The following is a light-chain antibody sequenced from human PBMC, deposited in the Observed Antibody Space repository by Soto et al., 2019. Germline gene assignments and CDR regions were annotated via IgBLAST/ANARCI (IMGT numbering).Light chain of an antibody. J-gene: IGKJ2*01. CDR3: QQRSNWPPT. V-gene: IGKV3-11*01. CDR2: DAS. CDR1: QSISSY. Sequence: EIVLTQSPATLSLSPGERATLSCRASQSISSYLAWYQQKPGQAPRLLIYDASNRATDIPVKFTGSGSGTDFTLTISSLEPEDFAVYYCQQRSNWPPTFGQGTKLEI.